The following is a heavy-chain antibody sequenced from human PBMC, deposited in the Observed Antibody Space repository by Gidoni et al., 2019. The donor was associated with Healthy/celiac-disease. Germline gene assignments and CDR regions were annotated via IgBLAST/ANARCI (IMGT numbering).Heavy chain of an antibody. J-gene: IGHJ4*02. CDR3: ARDSSGGAALHFDY. Sequence: QVQLQESGPGLVKPSQTMSPTCTVSGGSISSGDYYWSWIRQPPGKGLEWIGSIYYSGSTYYNPSLKSRVTISVDTSKNQFSLKLSSVTAADTAVYYCARDSSGGAALHFDYWGQGTLVTVSS. V-gene: IGHV4-30-4*01. D-gene: IGHD6-25*01. CDR1: GGSISSGDYY. CDR2: IYYSGST.